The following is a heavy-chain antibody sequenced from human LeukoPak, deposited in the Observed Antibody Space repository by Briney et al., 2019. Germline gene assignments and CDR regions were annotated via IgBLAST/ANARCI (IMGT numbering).Heavy chain of an antibody. CDR3: ARVLRYCSGGNCYSGGLGYMDV. J-gene: IGHJ6*03. CDR1: GFTFSDYN. Sequence: RSGGSLRLSCAASGFTFSDYNMRWIRQAPGKGLEWVSSISRSGSTKYYADSVKGRFTISRDNAKNSLFLQMNSLRAEDTAVYYCARVLRYCSGGNCYSGGLGYMDVWDKGTTVTISS. V-gene: IGHV3-11*01. CDR2: ISRSGSTK. D-gene: IGHD2-15*01.